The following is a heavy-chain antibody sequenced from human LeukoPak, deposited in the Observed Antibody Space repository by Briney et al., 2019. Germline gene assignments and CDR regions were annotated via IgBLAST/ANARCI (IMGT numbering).Heavy chain of an antibody. CDR1: GGSISSYY. CDR2: IYYSGST. Sequence: SETLSLTCTVSGGSISSYYWSWIRQPPGKGLEWIGYIYYSGSTNYNPSLKSRVTISVDTSKNQFSLKLSSVTAADTAVYYCARGDIVVVPAAVHFDYWGQGTLVTVSS. D-gene: IGHD2-2*01. V-gene: IGHV4-59*01. CDR3: ARGDIVVVPAAVHFDY. J-gene: IGHJ4*02.